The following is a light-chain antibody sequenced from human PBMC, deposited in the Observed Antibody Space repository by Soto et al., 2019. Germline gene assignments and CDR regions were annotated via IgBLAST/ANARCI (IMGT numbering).Light chain of an antibody. V-gene: IGKV3-20*01. J-gene: IGKJ1*01. Sequence: VLALSPGTLSLSPGGRATLSCRARQSVSSSYLAWYQQNPAQAPRRLIYGASSRATGIPDRFSGSGSGTDFTLTISRLEPEDLAVYYCQQYGSSPQTFGQGTKVDI. CDR3: QQYGSSPQT. CDR1: QSVSSSY. CDR2: GAS.